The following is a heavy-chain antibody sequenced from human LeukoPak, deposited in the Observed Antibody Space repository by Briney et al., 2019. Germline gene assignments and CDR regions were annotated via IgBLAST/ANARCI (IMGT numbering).Heavy chain of an antibody. D-gene: IGHD3-10*01. CDR3: ASVTITSDY. Sequence: GRSLRLSCAASGFTFSSYGMHWVRQAPGKGLEWVAVISYDGSNKYYADSVKGRFTISRDNSKNTLYLQMNSLRAEDTALYFCASVTITSDYWGQGTLVTVYS. CDR1: GFTFSSYG. V-gene: IGHV3-30*03. J-gene: IGHJ4*02. CDR2: ISYDGSNK.